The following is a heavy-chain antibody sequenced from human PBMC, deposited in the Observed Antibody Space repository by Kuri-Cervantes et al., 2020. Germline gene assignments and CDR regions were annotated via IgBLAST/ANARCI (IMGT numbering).Heavy chain of an antibody. CDR3: ARAGVVVMYFDY. J-gene: IGHJ4*02. D-gene: IGHD3-22*01. CDR2: IYSSGST. CDR1: GGSIIDYS. Sequence: GSLRLSCTVSGGSIIDYSWTWIRQPPGKGLEWIGYIYSSGSTNYNPSLKSRVTISLDTSKNQFSLKLNSVTAADTAVYCCARAGVVVMYFDYWGQGTLVTVSS. V-gene: IGHV4-59*01.